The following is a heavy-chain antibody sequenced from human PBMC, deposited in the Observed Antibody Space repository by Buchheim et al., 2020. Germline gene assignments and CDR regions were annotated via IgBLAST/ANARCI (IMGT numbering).Heavy chain of an antibody. CDR2: ISSSSTYT. Sequence: QVQLVESGGGLVKPGGSLRLSCAASGFTFSDYYMNWIRQAPGKGLEWVSYISSSSTYTNYADSVKGRFTIYRDNAKNSLYLQMNSLRAEDTAVYYCARHGLPLDDFWSSPRSGWFDPWGQGTL. CDR3: ARHGLPLDDFWSSPRSGWFDP. J-gene: IGHJ5*02. V-gene: IGHV3-11*06. CDR1: GFTFSDYY. D-gene: IGHD3-3*01.